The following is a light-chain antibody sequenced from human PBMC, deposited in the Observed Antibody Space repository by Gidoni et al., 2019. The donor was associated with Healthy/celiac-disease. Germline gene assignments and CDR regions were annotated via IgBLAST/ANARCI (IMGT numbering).Light chain of an antibody. CDR1: PSISRY. CDR2: AAS. CDR3: QQSYSTPST. V-gene: IGKV1-39*01. Sequence: DIHMTQAPSSLSAYVGDRVTITCRASPSISRYLNWYQQKPGKAPMLLIYAASSLQSGVPSQFSGTGSWTDFTLTIRSLQPEEFSTYYCQQSYSTPSTFGQGTKVEIK. J-gene: IGKJ1*01.